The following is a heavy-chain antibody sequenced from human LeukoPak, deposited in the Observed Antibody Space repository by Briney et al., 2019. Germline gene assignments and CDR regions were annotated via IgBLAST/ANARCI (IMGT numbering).Heavy chain of an antibody. V-gene: IGHV3-48*03. CDR3: AELGITMIGGV. D-gene: IGHD3-10*02. CDR1: GFTFSSYE. J-gene: IGHJ6*04. CDR2: ISSSGSTI. Sequence: GGSLRLSCAASGFTFSSYEMNWVRQAPGKGLEWVSYISSSGSTIYYADSVKGRFTISIDNAKNSPYLQMNSLRAEDTAVYYCAELGITMIGGVWGKGTTVTISS.